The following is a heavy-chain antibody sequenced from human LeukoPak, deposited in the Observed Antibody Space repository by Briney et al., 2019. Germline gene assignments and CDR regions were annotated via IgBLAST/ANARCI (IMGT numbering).Heavy chain of an antibody. D-gene: IGHD5-18*01. J-gene: IGHJ6*02. CDR1: GYTFTIYG. Sequence: ASVKVSCNASGYTFTIYGISWVRQAPGQGLEWMGWISAYNGNTNYAQKLQGRVTMTTDTSTSTAYMELRSLRSDDTAVYYCARDPAHSYGSDGMDVWGQGTTVTVSS. CDR3: ARDPAHSYGSDGMDV. CDR2: ISAYNGNT. V-gene: IGHV1-18*01.